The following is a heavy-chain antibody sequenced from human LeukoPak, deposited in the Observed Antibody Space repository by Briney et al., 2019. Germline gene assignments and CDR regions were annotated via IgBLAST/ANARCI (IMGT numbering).Heavy chain of an antibody. CDR2: ISAYNGNT. V-gene: IGHV1-18*04. CDR1: GYTFTSYG. D-gene: IGHD6-19*01. CDR3: ARSIAVAGNICWFDP. Sequence: ASVKVSCKASGYTFTSYGISWVRQAPGQGLEWMGWISAYNGNTNYAQKLQGRVTMTTDTSTSTAYMELRSLRSDDTAVYYCARSIAVAGNICWFDPRGQGTLVTVSS. J-gene: IGHJ5*02.